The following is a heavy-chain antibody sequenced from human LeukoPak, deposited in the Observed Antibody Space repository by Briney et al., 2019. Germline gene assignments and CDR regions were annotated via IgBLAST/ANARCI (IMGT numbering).Heavy chain of an antibody. D-gene: IGHD2-21*02. Sequence: SQTLSLTCTVSGGSISSGVYYWSWIRQHPGKCLEWIGYIYYSGSTYYNPSLKSRVTISVDTSKNQSSLKLSSVTAADTAVYYCAILPCQQTYCGGDCYTNDAFDIWGQGTMVTVSS. V-gene: IGHV4-31*03. CDR1: GGSISSGVYY. CDR2: IYYSGST. J-gene: IGHJ3*02. CDR3: AILPCQQTYCGGDCYTNDAFDI.